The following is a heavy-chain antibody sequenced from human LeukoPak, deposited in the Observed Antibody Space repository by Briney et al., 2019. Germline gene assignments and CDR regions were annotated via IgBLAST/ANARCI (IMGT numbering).Heavy chain of an antibody. Sequence: PGGSLRLSCAASGFTFDDYTMHWVRQAPGKGLEWVSLISWDGGSTYYADSVKGRFTISRDNAKNSLYLQMNSLRAEDTAVCYCVRDPDSGSYGDFDYWGQGTLVTVSS. V-gene: IGHV3-43*01. CDR3: VRDPDSGSYGDFDY. CDR1: GFTFDDYT. CDR2: ISWDGGST. D-gene: IGHD1-26*01. J-gene: IGHJ4*02.